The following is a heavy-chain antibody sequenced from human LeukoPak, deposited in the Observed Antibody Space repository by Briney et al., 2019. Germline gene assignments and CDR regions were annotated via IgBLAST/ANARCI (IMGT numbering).Heavy chain of an antibody. CDR3: AKGGGVVPAAIPFSFP. D-gene: IGHD2-2*01. J-gene: IGHJ4*02. Sequence: PGGSLRLSCAASGFTFSSYAMSWVRQAPGKGLEWVSAISGSGGSTYYADSVKGRFTISRDNSKNTLYLQMNSLRAEDTAVYYCAKGGGVVPAAIPFSFPWGQGTLVTVSS. V-gene: IGHV3-23*01. CDR2: ISGSGGST. CDR1: GFTFSSYA.